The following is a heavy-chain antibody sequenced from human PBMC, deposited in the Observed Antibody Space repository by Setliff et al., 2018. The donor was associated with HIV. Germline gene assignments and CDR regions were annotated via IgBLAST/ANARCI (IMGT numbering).Heavy chain of an antibody. CDR3: TKKGPKGQWLVDLYFDS. CDR1: GFNFSSHT. D-gene: IGHD6-19*01. CDR2: ISSTGTYI. J-gene: IGHJ4*02. Sequence: GGSLRLSCAASGFNFSSHTMNWIRQAPGKGLEWVSSISSTGTYIYYADSMEGRFTISRDNAKNSLYLQMNSLRADDTAVYYCTKKGPKGQWLVDLYFDSWGQGTLVTVS. V-gene: IGHV3-21*04.